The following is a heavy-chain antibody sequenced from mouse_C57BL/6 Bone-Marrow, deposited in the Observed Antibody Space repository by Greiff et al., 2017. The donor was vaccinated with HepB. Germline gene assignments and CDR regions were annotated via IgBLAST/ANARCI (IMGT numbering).Heavy chain of an antibody. J-gene: IGHJ2*01. CDR3: ARRYYDYDGGYYFDY. CDR2: ISYSGST. D-gene: IGHD2-4*01. CDR1: GYSITSDY. V-gene: IGHV3-8*01. Sequence: EVHLVESGPGLAKPSQTLSLTCSVTGYSITSDYWNWIRKFPGNKLEYMGYISYSGSTYYNPSLKSRISITRDTSKNQYYLQLNSVTTEDTATYYYARRYYDYDGGYYFDYWGQGTTLTVSS.